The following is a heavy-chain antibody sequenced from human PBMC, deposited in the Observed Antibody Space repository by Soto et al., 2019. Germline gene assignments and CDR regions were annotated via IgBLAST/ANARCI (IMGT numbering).Heavy chain of an antibody. Sequence: EVQLVESGGGLVQPGGSLRLSCVASGFTFNSHTMNWVRQAPGKGLEWLSYISDSSSTIYYADSVKGRFNISRDNAKNSLYLQMNSLRADDTAVYYCAREVGATGYWGQGTLVTVSS. CDR1: GFTFNSHT. V-gene: IGHV3-48*04. CDR3: AREVGATGY. J-gene: IGHJ4*02. D-gene: IGHD1-26*01. CDR2: ISDSSSTI.